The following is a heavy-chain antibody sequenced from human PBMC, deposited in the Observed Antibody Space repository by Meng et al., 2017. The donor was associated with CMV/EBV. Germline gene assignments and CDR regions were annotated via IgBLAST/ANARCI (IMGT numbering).Heavy chain of an antibody. V-gene: IGHV1-18*01. Sequence: ASVKVSCKASGYTFTSYGISWVRQAPGQGLEWMGWISAYNGNTNYAQKLQGRVTMTTDTSTSTAYMELRSLRSDDTAVYYCARDPEDFWSGYNDIYYYYGMDVWGQGTTVTVSS. J-gene: IGHJ6*02. CDR2: ISAYNGNT. CDR3: ARDPEDFWSGYNDIYYYYGMDV. CDR1: GYTFTSYG. D-gene: IGHD3-3*01.